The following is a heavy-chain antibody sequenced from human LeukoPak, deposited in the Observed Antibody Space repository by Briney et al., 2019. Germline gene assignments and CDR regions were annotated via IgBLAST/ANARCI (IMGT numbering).Heavy chain of an antibody. D-gene: IGHD6-13*01. CDR1: GFTFDDYG. Sequence: GGSLRLSCAASGFTFDDYGMTWVRQVPGKGLEWVSGINWNGGSTGYADSVKGRFTISRDNAKNSLNLQMNSLRAEDTALYYCARGGQQLVRWPFDYWGQGTLVTVSS. V-gene: IGHV3-20*04. CDR3: ARGGQQLVRWPFDY. CDR2: INWNGGST. J-gene: IGHJ4*02.